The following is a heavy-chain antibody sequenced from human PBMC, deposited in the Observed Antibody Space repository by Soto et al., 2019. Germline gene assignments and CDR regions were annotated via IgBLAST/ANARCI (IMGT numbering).Heavy chain of an antibody. CDR1: GFTFSSYS. CDR2: ISSSSSYT. Sequence: PGGSLRLSCASSGFTFSSYSMNWVRQAPGKGLEWVSYISSSSSYTNYADSVKGRFTISRDNAKNSLYLQMNSLRAEDTAVYYCARAFIAAAGSNWFDPWGQGTLVTVSS. D-gene: IGHD6-13*01. V-gene: IGHV3-21*05. CDR3: ARAFIAAAGSNWFDP. J-gene: IGHJ5*02.